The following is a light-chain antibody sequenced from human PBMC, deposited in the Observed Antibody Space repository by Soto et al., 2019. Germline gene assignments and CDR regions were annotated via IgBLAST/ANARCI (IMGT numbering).Light chain of an antibody. CDR3: QPYNSWPLT. Sequence: EVAKRQYPETLSVSPGPGPTLSCRASQGIGDTLAWYQHKPHQTTRLLIYDTSTRATGVPTRFSGSRSGAEFTLTINSLQSEDCAVYYWQPYNSWPLTFGGGTK. CDR2: DTS. V-gene: IGKV3-15*01. J-gene: IGKJ4*01. CDR1: QGIGDT.